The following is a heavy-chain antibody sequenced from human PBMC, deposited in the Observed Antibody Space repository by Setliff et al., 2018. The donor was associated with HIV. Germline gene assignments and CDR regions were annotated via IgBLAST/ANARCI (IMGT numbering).Heavy chain of an antibody. CDR2: IRTKTDGGTT. CDR1: GFSFSHAW. J-gene: IGHJ4*02. Sequence: GGSLRLSCAASGFSFSHAWMNWVRQAPGKGLEWLGRIRTKTDGGTTDYAAPVKGRFTISRDDSKNTLYLQMNSLRAEDTAVYYCASRSDYWGQGTLVTVSS. CDR3: ASRSDY. V-gene: IGHV3-15*07.